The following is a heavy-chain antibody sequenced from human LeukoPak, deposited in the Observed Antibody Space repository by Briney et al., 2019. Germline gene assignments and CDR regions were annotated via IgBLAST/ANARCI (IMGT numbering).Heavy chain of an antibody. V-gene: IGHV3-23*01. CDR3: AKDEYYYDSSGYPDY. Sequence: GGSLRLSCAASGFTFSDHYMDWVRQAPGKGLEWVSAISGSGGSTYYADSVKGRFTISRDNSKNTLYLQMNSLRAEDTAVYYCAKDEYYYDSSGYPDYWGQGTLVTVSS. J-gene: IGHJ4*02. D-gene: IGHD3-22*01. CDR1: GFTFSDHY. CDR2: ISGSGGST.